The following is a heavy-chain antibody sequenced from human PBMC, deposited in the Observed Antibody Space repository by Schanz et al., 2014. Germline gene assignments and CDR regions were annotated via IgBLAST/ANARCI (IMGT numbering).Heavy chain of an antibody. CDR2: MNSKTGNT. Sequence: QVQLVQSGAEVKKPGASVKVSCKASGYTFTSYDINWVRQATGQGLEWMGWMNSKTGNTGYAQRFQGRVTMTRNTSITTAYLELSSLRSGDTAVYYCTKGRTFEHWGQGTLVTVSS. CDR1: GYTFTSYD. CDR3: TKGRTFEH. V-gene: IGHV1-8*01. J-gene: IGHJ5*02.